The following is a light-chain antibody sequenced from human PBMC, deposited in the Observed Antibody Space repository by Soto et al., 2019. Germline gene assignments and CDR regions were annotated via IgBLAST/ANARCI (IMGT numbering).Light chain of an antibody. Sequence: QSVLTQPPSASASLGASVTLTCTLSSGYSNYKVDWYQQRPGKGPRFVMRVGTGGIVGSKGDAIPDRFSVLGSGLNRYLTIKNIQEEDESDYHCGADHGSGSNVVVFGGGTKLTVL. CDR3: GADHGSGSNVVV. CDR1: SGYSNYK. V-gene: IGLV9-49*01. J-gene: IGLJ2*01. CDR2: VGTGGIVG.